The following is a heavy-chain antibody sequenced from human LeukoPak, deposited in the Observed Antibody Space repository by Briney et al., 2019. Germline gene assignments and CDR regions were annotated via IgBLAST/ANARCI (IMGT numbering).Heavy chain of an antibody. J-gene: IGHJ4*02. CDR2: ISSSSSYI. D-gene: IGHD6-13*01. Sequence: GGSLRLSCAASGFTFSSYSMNWVRQAPGKGLEWVSSISSSSSYIYYADSVKGRFTISRDNAKNSLYLQMNSLRAGDTAVYYCARRSPGYSSSWYGFYFDYWGQGTLVTVSS. CDR1: GFTFSSYS. V-gene: IGHV3-21*01. CDR3: ARRSPGYSSSWYGFYFDY.